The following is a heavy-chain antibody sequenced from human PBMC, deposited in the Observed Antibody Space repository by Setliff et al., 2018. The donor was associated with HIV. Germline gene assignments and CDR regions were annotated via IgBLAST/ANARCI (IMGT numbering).Heavy chain of an antibody. Sequence: KASETLSLTCTVSGGSISSHYWSWIRQPPGKGLEWIGSIYYSGSTNYNPSLKSRVTISVDTSKNQFSLKLSSVTAAGTAVYYCARDGEGASAPDYWGQGTLVTVSS. CDR3: ARDGEGASAPDY. CDR2: IYYSGST. V-gene: IGHV4-59*11. J-gene: IGHJ4*02. CDR1: GGSISSHY. D-gene: IGHD1-26*01.